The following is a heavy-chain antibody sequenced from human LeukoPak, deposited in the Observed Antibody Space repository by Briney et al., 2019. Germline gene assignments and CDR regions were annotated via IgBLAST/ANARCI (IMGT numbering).Heavy chain of an antibody. CDR3: AKEGATTSFDY. J-gene: IGHJ4*02. Sequence: GGSLRLSCAASGFTFDNYAMSWVRQPPGKGLEWVSSISGSGDNTYYIDSVKGQFTISRDNSKNTLYLQMKSLRAEDTAVYYCAKEGATTSFDYWGPGTLVTVSS. CDR2: ISGSGDNT. V-gene: IGHV3-23*01. CDR1: GFTFDNYA. D-gene: IGHD1-26*01.